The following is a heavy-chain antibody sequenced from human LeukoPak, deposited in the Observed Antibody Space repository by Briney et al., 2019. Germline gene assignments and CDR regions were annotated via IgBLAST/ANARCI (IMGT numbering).Heavy chain of an antibody. D-gene: IGHD2-15*01. Sequence: SETLSLTCTVSGGSISGYYWSWIRQPPGKGLEWIGYIFSSGSAAYNPSLRSRVTASIDTSENQFSLKLSSVTAADTAVYYCARWYCSGGTCFHLDDWGQGTLVTVSS. CDR1: GGSISGYY. V-gene: IGHV4-59*08. CDR3: ARWYCSGGTCFHLDD. CDR2: IFSSGSA. J-gene: IGHJ4*02.